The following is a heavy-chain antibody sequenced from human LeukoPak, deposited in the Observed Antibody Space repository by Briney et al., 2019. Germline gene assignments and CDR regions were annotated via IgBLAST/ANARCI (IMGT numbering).Heavy chain of an antibody. D-gene: IGHD3-22*01. J-gene: IGHJ4*02. CDR2: IYYSESP. V-gene: IGHV4-39*01. CDR1: GGSISSYY. Sequence: PSETLSLTCTVSGGSISSYYWGWIRQPPGKGLEWIGSIYYSESPYYNPSLENRVTISVDTSENQFSLKLTSVTAADTAMYYCARHYYFDSSGYYYGFDYWGQGTLVTVSS. CDR3: ARHYYFDSSGYYYGFDY.